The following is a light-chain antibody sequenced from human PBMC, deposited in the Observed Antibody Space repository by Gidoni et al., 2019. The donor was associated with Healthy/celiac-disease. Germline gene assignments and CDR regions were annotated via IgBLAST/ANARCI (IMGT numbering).Light chain of an antibody. CDR1: HSVSSN. V-gene: IGKV3-15*01. CDR2: GAS. CDR3: KQYNNWLT. Sequence: IVLTQSPATLSVSPGERATRSCRASHSVSSNLAWYQQKPGQAPRLLIYGASTRATGIPARFSGSGSGTEFTLNISSVQSEDFGVYYCKQYNNWLTFGQGTKVEIK. J-gene: IGKJ1*01.